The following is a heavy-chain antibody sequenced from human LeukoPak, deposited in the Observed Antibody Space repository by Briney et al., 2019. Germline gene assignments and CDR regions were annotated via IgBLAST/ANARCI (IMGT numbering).Heavy chain of an antibody. CDR1: GDSINSFY. CDR3: ARMYSSFFRRFDP. V-gene: IGHV4-59*01. D-gene: IGHD6-19*01. CDR2: SYYSGST. J-gene: IGHJ5*02. Sequence: KASETLSLTCTVSGDSINSFYWSWIRQPPGKELEWIGYSYYSGSTNYNPSLKSRVTISVDRSKNQFSLKLTSVTTADTAVYYCARMYSSFFRRFDPWGQGTLVTVSS.